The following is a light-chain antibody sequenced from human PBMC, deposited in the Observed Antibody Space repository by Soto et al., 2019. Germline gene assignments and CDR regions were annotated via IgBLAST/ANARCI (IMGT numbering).Light chain of an antibody. J-gene: IGKJ5*01. Sequence: EIVLTQSPGTLSLSPGERATLSCRASQSVRSIYLAWYQQKPGQAPRLLIHGTSSRATGIPDRFSGSGSGTDFTLTISRLEPEDFAVYYCQQNVSSLITFGQGTRLEIK. CDR3: QQNVSSLIT. CDR1: QSVRSIY. V-gene: IGKV3-20*01. CDR2: GTS.